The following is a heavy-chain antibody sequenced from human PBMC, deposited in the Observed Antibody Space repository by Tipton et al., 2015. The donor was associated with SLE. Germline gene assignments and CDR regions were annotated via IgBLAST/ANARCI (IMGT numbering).Heavy chain of an antibody. D-gene: IGHD6-19*01. J-gene: IGHJ4*02. CDR2: ISSGSSYI. CDR3: AKDGAVAGFDY. CDR1: GFSFSDST. Sequence: SLRLSCAASGFSFSDSTLDWVRQAPGKGLEWVSSISSGSSYISYADSVKGRFTISRDNSKNSLYLQMNSLRTEDTALYYCAKDGAVAGFDYWGQGTLVTVSS. V-gene: IGHV3-43*01.